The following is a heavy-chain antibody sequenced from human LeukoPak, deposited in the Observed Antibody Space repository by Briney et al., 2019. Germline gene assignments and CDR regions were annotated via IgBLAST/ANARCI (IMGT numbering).Heavy chain of an antibody. CDR3: AKYKGAALYYHYGMDV. CDR2: ILNDGSDK. J-gene: IGHJ6*02. V-gene: IGHV3-30*18. Sequence: GGSLRLSCATSGFTFRNFVLNWVRQAPGKGLEWVAGILNDGSDKHYSDSVKGRFTISRDNSKNTVYLQMNSLRAEDTAVYYCAKYKGAALYYHYGMDVWGQGTTVIVSS. CDR1: GFTFRNFV. D-gene: IGHD6-13*01.